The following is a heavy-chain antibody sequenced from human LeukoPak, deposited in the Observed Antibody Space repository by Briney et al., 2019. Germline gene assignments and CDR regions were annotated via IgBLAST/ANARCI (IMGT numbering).Heavy chain of an antibody. J-gene: IGHJ5*02. CDR3: ARGHSSSPNWFDL. CDR1: GFTFSEYY. V-gene: IGHV3-11*04. CDR2: ISSSGSNI. D-gene: IGHD6-13*01. Sequence: PGGSLRLSCAASGFTFSEYYMSWVRQAPGKGGEWGSYISSSGSNIYYADSVKGRFPISRHNAKNSLYLQMNSLRAEDTAVYYCARGHSSSPNWFDLWGQGTLVTVSS.